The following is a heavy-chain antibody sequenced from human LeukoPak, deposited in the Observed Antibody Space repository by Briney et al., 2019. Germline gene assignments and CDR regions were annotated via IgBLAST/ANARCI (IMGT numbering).Heavy chain of an antibody. Sequence: GASVKVSCKASGGTFSSYAISWVRQAPGQGLEWMGGIIPIFGTANYAQKFQGRVTITTDESTSTAYMELSSLRSEDTAVYYCAKSREVSGEGLFHSFHYWGQGTLVTVSS. D-gene: IGHD3-3*01. CDR1: GGTFSSYA. V-gene: IGHV1-69*05. J-gene: IGHJ4*02. CDR3: AKSREVSGEGLFHSFHY. CDR2: IIPIFGTA.